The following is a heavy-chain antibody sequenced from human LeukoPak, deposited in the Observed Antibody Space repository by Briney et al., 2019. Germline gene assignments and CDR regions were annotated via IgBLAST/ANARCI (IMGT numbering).Heavy chain of an antibody. V-gene: IGHV3-21*01. CDR2: ISSSSSYI. CDR3: ARGVTVTTTWFDP. J-gene: IGHJ5*02. Sequence: GGSLRLSCAASGFTFSSYSMNWVRQAPGKGLEWVSSISSSSSYIHYADSVKGRFTISRDNAKNSLYLQMNSLRAEDTAVYYCARGVTVTTTWFDPWGQGTLVTVSS. D-gene: IGHD4-11*01. CDR1: GFTFSSYS.